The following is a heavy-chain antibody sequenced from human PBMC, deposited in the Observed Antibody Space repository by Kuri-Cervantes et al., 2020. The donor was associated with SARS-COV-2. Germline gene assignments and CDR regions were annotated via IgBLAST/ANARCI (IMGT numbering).Heavy chain of an antibody. V-gene: IGHV4-34*01. D-gene: IGHD3-16*01. CDR2: INHSGST. J-gene: IGHJ6*02. CDR3: ARDSLGGYGMDV. Sequence: SETLSLTCAVYGGSFSGYYWSWIRQPPGKGLEWIGEINHSGSTNYNPSLKSRVTVSVDTSKNQFSLKLSSVTAADTVVYYCARDSLGGYGMDVWGQGTTVTVSS. CDR1: GGSFSGYY.